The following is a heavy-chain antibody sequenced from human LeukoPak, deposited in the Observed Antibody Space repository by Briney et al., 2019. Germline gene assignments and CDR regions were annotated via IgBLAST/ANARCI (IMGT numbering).Heavy chain of an antibody. Sequence: SETLSLTCTVSGGSISSYYWSWIRQPPGKGLEWIGYIYYSGSTNYNPSLKSRVTISVDTSKNQFSLKLSSVTAADTVVYYCARTGPFIVVVPAATPYWYFDLWGQGTLVTVSS. V-gene: IGHV4-59*01. CDR3: ARTGPFIVVVPAATPYWYFDL. J-gene: IGHJ2*01. CDR2: IYYSGST. CDR1: GGSISSYY. D-gene: IGHD2-2*02.